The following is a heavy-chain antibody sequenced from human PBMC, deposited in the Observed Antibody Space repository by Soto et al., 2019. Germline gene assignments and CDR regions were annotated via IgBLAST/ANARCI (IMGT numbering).Heavy chain of an antibody. D-gene: IGHD1-1*01. CDR2: TYYKSKWYY. CDR3: ARCLWDDLSRNYYMDG. Sequence: SQTLSLTCDISGDSVSSNSAGWNWIRQTPSRGLEWLGRTYYKSKWYYTYAASVKSRITVSPDTSKNQFSLQLTSVTPEDTAVYYCARCLWDDLSRNYYMDGWDKGITVTVFS. J-gene: IGHJ6*03. V-gene: IGHV6-1*01. CDR1: GDSVSSNSAG.